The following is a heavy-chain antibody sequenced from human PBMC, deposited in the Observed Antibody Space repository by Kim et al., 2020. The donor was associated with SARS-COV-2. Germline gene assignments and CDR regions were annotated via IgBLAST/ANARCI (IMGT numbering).Heavy chain of an antibody. D-gene: IGHD2-15*01. J-gene: IGHJ4*02. Sequence: GGSLRLSCAASGFTFSTSGMHWVRQAPGKGLEWVAIIWHDGSNKYYADSVKGRFTISRDNSKNTLYLQMNSLRAEDTALYYCARSILFCSGGTCSDDGFDYWGQGTPVTVSS. CDR1: GFTFSTSG. V-gene: IGHV3-33*01. CDR3: ARSILFCSGGTCSDDGFDY. CDR2: IWHDGSNK.